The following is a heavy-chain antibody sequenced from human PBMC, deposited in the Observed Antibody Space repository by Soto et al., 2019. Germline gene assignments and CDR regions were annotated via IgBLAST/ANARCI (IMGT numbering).Heavy chain of an antibody. CDR1: GGSISSGGYY. D-gene: IGHD3-22*01. CDR3: ARGLTYYYDSSGPGKSYYFDY. V-gene: IGHV4-31*02. Sequence: PSETLSLTCTVSGGSISSGGYYWSWIRQHPGKGLEWIGYIYYSGSTYYNPSLKSRVTISVDTSKNQFSLKLSSVTAADTAVYYCARGLTYYYDSSGPGKSYYFDYWGQGTLVTVSS. J-gene: IGHJ4*02. CDR2: IYYSGST.